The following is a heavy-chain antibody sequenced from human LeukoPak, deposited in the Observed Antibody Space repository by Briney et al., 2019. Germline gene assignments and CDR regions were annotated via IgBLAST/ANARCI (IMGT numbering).Heavy chain of an antibody. J-gene: IGHJ2*01. CDR1: GFPFTLYN. Sequence: GGSLRLSCAASGFPFTLYNMNWVRQAPGKGLEWVSSITSGSSYTYYSDAAKGRFTTSRDNAGNSLYLQMNSLAAEDTAVYYCARDSGIAVSGAYLWYFDLWGRGTLVTVSS. CDR3: ARDSGIAVSGAYLWYFDL. D-gene: IGHD6-19*01. CDR2: ITSGSSYT. V-gene: IGHV3-21*06.